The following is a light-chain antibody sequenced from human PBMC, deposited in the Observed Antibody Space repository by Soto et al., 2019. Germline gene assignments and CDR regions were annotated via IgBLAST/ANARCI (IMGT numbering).Light chain of an antibody. CDR2: EVS. CDR1: SSDIGGYKY. CDR3: TSYSRYRVLV. Sequence: QSVLTQPASVSGSLGQSITISCTGTSSDIGGYKYVSWYQQHPGKAPKLIIFEVSNRPSGVSDRFSGSNSGNTAPLTISGLQAEDGADYYCTSYSRYRVLVFGRRTKVTVL. J-gene: IGLJ6*01. V-gene: IGLV2-14*01.